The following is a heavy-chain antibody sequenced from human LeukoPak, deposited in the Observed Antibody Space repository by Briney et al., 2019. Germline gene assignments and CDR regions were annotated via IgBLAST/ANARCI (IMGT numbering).Heavy chain of an antibody. CDR3: AREMDSSGWASAYYYYGMDV. V-gene: IGHV3-64*04. D-gene: IGHD6-19*01. Sequence: GGSLRLSCSASGFIFSTYAMHWVRQAPGKGLEYVSAISNNGYITYYADSVKGRFTISRDNSKNTLYLQMNSLRAEDTAVYYCAREMDSSGWASAYYYYGMDVWGQGTTDTVSS. CDR1: GFIFSTYA. J-gene: IGHJ6*02. CDR2: ISNNGYIT.